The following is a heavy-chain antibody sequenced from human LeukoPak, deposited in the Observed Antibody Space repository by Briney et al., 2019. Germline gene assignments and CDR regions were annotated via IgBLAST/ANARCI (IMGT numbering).Heavy chain of an antibody. CDR1: RGSVNSNSYY. CDR2: TYYSGNT. CDR3: ARDHEVSSSSFDY. J-gene: IGHJ4*02. D-gene: IGHD6-6*01. V-gene: IGHV4-39*07. Sequence: KPSETLSLTCTVSRGSVNSNSYYWGWIRQPPGKGLEWIGTTYYSGNTYYNPSLESRVTISVDTSKNQFSLKLTSVTAADTAVYYCARDHEVSSSSFDYWGQGTLVTVSS.